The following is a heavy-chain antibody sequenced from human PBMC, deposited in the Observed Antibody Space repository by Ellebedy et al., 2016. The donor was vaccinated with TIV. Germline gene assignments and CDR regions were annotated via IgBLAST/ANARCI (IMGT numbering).Heavy chain of an antibody. CDR1: GFTFDDYA. CDR3: AKHAYSGYDEAGAFDY. Sequence: SLKISCAASGFTFDDYAMHWVRQAPGKGLEWVSGIRWNSGRIGYADSVKGRFTISRDNAKNSLYLQMNSLRAEDTAFYYCAKHAYSGYDEAGAFDYWGQGTLVTVSS. V-gene: IGHV3-9*01. D-gene: IGHD5-12*01. CDR2: IRWNSGRI. J-gene: IGHJ4*02.